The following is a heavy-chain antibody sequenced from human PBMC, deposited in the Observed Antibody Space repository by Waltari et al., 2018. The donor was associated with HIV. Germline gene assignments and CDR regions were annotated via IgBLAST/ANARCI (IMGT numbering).Heavy chain of an antibody. CDR1: GDSISGNNYF. D-gene: IGHD6-13*01. V-gene: IGHV4-39*01. CDR2: VFYSGST. J-gene: IGHJ4*02. Sequence: QVQLQESGPRLVKPSETLSLTCNVSGDSISGNNYFWGWIRQPPGKGLEWIGTVFYSGSTYYNASLKSRVTIVVDTSKNQFFLKLRSVTAADTAVYYCARLGKGCIHLTRIDYWGQGMLVTVSS. CDR3: ARLGKGCIHLTRIDY.